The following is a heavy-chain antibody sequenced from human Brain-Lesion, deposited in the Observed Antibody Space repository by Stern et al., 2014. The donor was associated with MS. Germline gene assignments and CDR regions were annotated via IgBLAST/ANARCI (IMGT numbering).Heavy chain of an antibody. CDR3: ARGRVVPGFQYYATDV. Sequence: VQLLESGPGLVKPSQTLSLSCTVSGGSISSGGYYWSWIRQPAGKGLEWIGRIFNSGSTRYNPSLKSRVTISIDTSKTQFSLRLNSMTAADTAVYYCARGRVVPGFQYYATDVWGQGTTVIVSS. CDR2: IFNSGST. D-gene: IGHD2-2*01. CDR1: GGSISSGGYY. J-gene: IGHJ6*02. V-gene: IGHV4-61*02.